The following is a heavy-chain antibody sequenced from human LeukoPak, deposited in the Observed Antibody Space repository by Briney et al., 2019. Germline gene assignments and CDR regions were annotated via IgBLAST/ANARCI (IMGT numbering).Heavy chain of an antibody. D-gene: IGHD1-14*01. J-gene: IGHJ4*02. CDR3: ARLTEDYYFDY. V-gene: IGHV4-59*01. Sequence: SETLSLTCTVSGGSINSYYCTWIRQPPWKGLDWIGHIYYSGSTNYNPSLKSRVTISVDTSKNQFSLKLSSVTAADTAVYYCARLTEDYYFDYWGQATLVTVSS. CDR1: GGSINSYY. CDR2: IYYSGST.